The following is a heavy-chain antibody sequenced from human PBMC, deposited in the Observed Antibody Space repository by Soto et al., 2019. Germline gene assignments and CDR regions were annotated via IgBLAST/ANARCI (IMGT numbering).Heavy chain of an antibody. Sequence: QEQLVQSGAEVKKPGASVRVSCKASGYTFTAYYIHWLRQAPGQGLEWMGWVNPHSGATVIAQKFLRSVPLTTDTSINTAYMELTSLTSDDTALYYCARPPNPWEPYAFHIWGHGTLVTVSS. V-gene: IGHV1-2*04. J-gene: IGHJ3*02. CDR2: VNPHSGAT. CDR1: GYTFTAYY. CDR3: ARPPNPWEPYAFHI. D-gene: IGHD1-26*01.